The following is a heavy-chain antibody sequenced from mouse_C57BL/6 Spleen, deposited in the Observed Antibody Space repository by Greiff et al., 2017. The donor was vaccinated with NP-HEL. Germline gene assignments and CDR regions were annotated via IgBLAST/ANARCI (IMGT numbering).Heavy chain of an antibody. CDR3: ASPRGYYAMDY. Sequence: EVNLVESGGGLVKPGGSLKLSCAASGFTFSDYGMHWVRQAPEKGLEWVAYISSGSSTIYYADTVKGRFTISRDNAKNTLFLQMTSLRSEDTAMYYCASPRGYYAMDYWGQGTSVTVSS. V-gene: IGHV5-17*01. CDR1: GFTFSDYG. CDR2: ISSGSSTI. J-gene: IGHJ4*01.